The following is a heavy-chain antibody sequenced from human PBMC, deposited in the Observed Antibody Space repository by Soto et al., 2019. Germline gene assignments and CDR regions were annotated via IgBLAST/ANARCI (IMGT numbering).Heavy chain of an antibody. D-gene: IGHD2-2*01. V-gene: IGHV3-30*18. CDR1: GFTFSNYG. J-gene: IGHJ6*02. CDR3: AKVTGYCSSSSCRRDYYYYYGMDV. CDR2: ISYDGSDK. Sequence: SLRLSCAASGFTFSNYGMHWVRQAPGQGLEWVVVISYDGSDKYYADSVKGRFSISRDNSKNTLYLQMNSLRAEDTAVYYCAKVTGYCSSSSCRRDYYYYYGMDVWGQGTTVTVSS.